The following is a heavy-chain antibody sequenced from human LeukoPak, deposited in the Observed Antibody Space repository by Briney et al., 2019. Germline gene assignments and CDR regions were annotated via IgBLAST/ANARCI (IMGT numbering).Heavy chain of an antibody. J-gene: IGHJ4*02. D-gene: IGHD5-18*01. CDR2: IWYDGSNK. V-gene: IGHV3-33*01. CDR3: ARGAAVDTAMVDY. CDR1: GFTFSSYG. Sequence: GRSLRLSCAASGFTFSSYGMHWVRQAPGKGLEWVAVIWYDGSNKYYADSVKGRFTIPRDNSKNTLYLQMNSLRAEDTAVYYCARGAAVDTAMVDYWGQGTLVSVSS.